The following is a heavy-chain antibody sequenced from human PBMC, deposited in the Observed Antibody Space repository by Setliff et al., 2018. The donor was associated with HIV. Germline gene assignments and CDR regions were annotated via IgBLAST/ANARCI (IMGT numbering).Heavy chain of an antibody. CDR3: ATILVYGVYKWFNP. D-gene: IGHD3-3*01. Sequence: SETLSLTCAVSGGSISSGGYSWSWIRQPPGKGLEWIGYIYHSGSTYYNPSLKSRVTISADRSKNQFSLKLSSVTAADTAVYYCATILVYGVYKWFNPWGQGTLVTVSS. CDR2: IYHSGST. V-gene: IGHV4-30-2*01. J-gene: IGHJ5*02. CDR1: GGSISSGGYS.